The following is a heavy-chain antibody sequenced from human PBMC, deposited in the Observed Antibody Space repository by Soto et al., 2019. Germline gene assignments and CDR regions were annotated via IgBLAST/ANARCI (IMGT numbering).Heavy chain of an antibody. V-gene: IGHV4-59*01. Sequence: SETLSLTCTVSGDSISTYYWSWIRQPPGKGLQWIGYIFYSGGTAYNPSLKSRVTISLDMSKKQISLKLSSVTTADTAAYFCARLQLVQKVIDYWGQGTLVTVSS. D-gene: IGHD1-1*01. CDR3: ARLQLVQKVIDY. CDR1: GDSISTYY. CDR2: IFYSGGT. J-gene: IGHJ4*02.